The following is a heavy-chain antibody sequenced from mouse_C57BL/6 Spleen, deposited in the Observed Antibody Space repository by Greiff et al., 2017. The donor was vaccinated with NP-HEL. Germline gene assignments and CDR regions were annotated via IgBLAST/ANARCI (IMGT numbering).Heavy chain of an antibody. D-gene: IGHD1-1*01. J-gene: IGHJ2*01. CDR2: ISSGGSYT. Sequence: DVKLVESGGDLVKPGGSLKLSCAASGFTFSSYGMSWVRQTPDKRLEWVATISSGGSYTYYPDSVKGRFTISRDNAKNTLYLQMSSLKSEDTAMYYCARQGYYYGSSYEFDYWGQGTTLTVSS. CDR1: GFTFSSYG. CDR3: ARQGYYYGSSYEFDY. V-gene: IGHV5-6*02.